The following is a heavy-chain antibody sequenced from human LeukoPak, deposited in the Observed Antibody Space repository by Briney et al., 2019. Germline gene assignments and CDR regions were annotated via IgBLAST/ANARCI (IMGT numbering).Heavy chain of an antibody. Sequence: GGSLRLSCAVSGFSLSNYAMSWVRQAPGKGLEWVSLIIASSGSTVYADSVKGRFTISRDNSKDTLYLQMNSLRAEDTAVYYCAKGAYDYVEIGYFDHWGQGTLVTVSS. J-gene: IGHJ4*02. CDR3: AKGAYDYVEIGYFDH. CDR1: GFSLSNYA. V-gene: IGHV3-23*01. CDR2: IIASSGST. D-gene: IGHD5-12*01.